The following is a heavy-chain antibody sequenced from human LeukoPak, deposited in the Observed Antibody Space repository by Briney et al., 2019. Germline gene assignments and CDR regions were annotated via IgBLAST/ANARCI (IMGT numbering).Heavy chain of an antibody. CDR3: ATWEWELPGFDY. J-gene: IGHJ4*02. D-gene: IGHD1-26*01. CDR2: ISGSGGST. CDR1: GFTFSSYA. V-gene: IGHV3-23*01. Sequence: GGSLRLSCAASGFTFSSYAMSWVRQAPGKGLEWVSAISGSGGSTYYADSVKGRFTISRDNSKNTLYLQMNSLRAEDTAVYYCATWEWELPGFDYWGQGTLVTVSS.